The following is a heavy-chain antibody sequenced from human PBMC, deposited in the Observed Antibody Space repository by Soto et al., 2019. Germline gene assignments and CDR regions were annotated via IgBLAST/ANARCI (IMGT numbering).Heavy chain of an antibody. Sequence: VQLVESGGGLVQPGGSLRLSCAASGLTFRDNWMSWVRQAPGKGLEWVANIKADGSEKYYMDSVKGRFSISRDNAKSSLYLQMNSLRAEDTAVYYCTRDIGWYHLDYWGQGTLVTVSS. CDR1: GLTFRDNW. V-gene: IGHV3-7*03. CDR2: IKADGSEK. CDR3: TRDIGWYHLDY. D-gene: IGHD1-20*01. J-gene: IGHJ4*02.